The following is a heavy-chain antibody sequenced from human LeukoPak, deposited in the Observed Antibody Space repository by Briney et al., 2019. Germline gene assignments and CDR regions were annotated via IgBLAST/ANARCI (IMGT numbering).Heavy chain of an antibody. CDR1: GFTFRSYW. D-gene: IGHD1-26*01. CDR3: GRDLMGSIDY. J-gene: IGHJ4*02. CDR2: IDNDGSDT. Sequence: PGGSLRLSCAASGFTFRSYWMHWVRQAPGKGLVWVSRIDNDGSDTIYADSVKGRFTISRDNAKNTLYLQMDSLGVEDTAVYYCGRDLMGSIDYWGQGTLVTVSS. V-gene: IGHV3-74*01.